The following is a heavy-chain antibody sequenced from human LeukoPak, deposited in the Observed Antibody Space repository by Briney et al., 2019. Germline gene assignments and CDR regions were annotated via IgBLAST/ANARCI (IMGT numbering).Heavy chain of an antibody. V-gene: IGHV3-48*01. CDR3: ARDIGGSSWYSWEYNWFDP. J-gene: IGHJ5*02. CDR1: GFTFSSYS. Sequence: GGSLRLSCAASGFTFSSYSMNWVRQAPGKGLEWVSYISSSSSTIYYADSVKGRFTISRDNAKNSLYLQMNSLRAEDTAVYYCARDIGGSSWYSWEYNWFDPWGQGTLVTVSS. D-gene: IGHD6-13*01. CDR2: ISSSSSTI.